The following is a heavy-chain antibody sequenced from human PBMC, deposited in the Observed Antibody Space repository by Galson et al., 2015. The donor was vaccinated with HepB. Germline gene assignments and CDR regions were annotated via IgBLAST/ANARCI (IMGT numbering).Heavy chain of an antibody. CDR1: GDTFTNYA. V-gene: IGHV1-3*01. Sequence: SVKVSCKASGDTFTNYAMYWVRQAPGQRLEWMGWINAGNGNTKYSQKFLGRVTFSRDTSASTAYMELSSLKPEDTALYYCAGRGTAPALVSWGQGTLVTVSS. CDR3: AGRGTAPALVS. D-gene: IGHD6-13*01. CDR2: INAGNGNT. J-gene: IGHJ4*02.